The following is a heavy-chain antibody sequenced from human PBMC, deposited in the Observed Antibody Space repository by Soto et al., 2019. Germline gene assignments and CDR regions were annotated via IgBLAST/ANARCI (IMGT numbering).Heavy chain of an antibody. CDR3: ARTTAVPNTLRSRYYFDY. Sequence: QVQLQESGPGLLKPSETLSLTCSVSGGSVNNRTYYWSWIRQPPGKRLEWIGYVYYSGTTNYNPSLKSRVSISVDTSKNHFSLCLSSVTAADTALYYCARTTAVPNTLRSRYYFDYWGQGTLVTVSS. V-gene: IGHV4-61*03. D-gene: IGHD4-17*01. CDR2: VYYSGTT. J-gene: IGHJ4*02. CDR1: GGSVNNRTYY.